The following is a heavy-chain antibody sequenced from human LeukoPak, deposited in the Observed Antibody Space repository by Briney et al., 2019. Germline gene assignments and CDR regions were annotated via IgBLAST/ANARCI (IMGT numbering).Heavy chain of an antibody. D-gene: IGHD6-13*01. CDR1: GFPFSSYS. CDR2: IKPDGTTK. V-gene: IGHV3-7*03. CDR3: ARSIPYGTTWYGRSDY. J-gene: IGHJ4*02. Sequence: GGSLRLSCAASGFPFSSYSMTWVRQAPGKGLEWVANIKPDGTTKFYVDSAKGRFTISRDNALNSLYLQMNSLRAEDTAIYYCARSIPYGTTWYGRSDYWGQGTLVTVSS.